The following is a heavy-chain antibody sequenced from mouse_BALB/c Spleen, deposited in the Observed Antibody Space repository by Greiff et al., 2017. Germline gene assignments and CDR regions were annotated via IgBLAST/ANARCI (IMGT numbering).Heavy chain of an antibody. CDR1: GFNIKDTY. CDR2: IDPANGNT. Sequence: EVQLQQSGAELVKPGASVKLSCTASGFNIKDTYMHWVKQRTEQGLEWIGRIDPANGNTKYDPKFQGKATITADTSSNTAYLQLSSLTSEDTAVYYCARYDGGYYAMDYWGQGTSVTVSS. CDR3: ARYDGGYYAMDY. D-gene: IGHD2-12*01. J-gene: IGHJ4*01. V-gene: IGHV14-3*02.